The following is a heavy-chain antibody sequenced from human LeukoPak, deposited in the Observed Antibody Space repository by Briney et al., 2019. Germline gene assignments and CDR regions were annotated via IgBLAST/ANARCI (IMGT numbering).Heavy chain of an antibody. V-gene: IGHV4-34*01. CDR2: INHSGIT. D-gene: IGHD6-13*01. Sequence: PSETLSLTCGVSGGSFSTNYWSWIRQSSEKGLEWIGEINHSGITSYSPSLKSRLSISIDTSKNQFSLKLSSVTAADTAVYYCSFVAAAGNQYYFDYWGQGTLVTVSS. CDR1: GGSFSTNY. J-gene: IGHJ4*02. CDR3: SFVAAAGNQYYFDY.